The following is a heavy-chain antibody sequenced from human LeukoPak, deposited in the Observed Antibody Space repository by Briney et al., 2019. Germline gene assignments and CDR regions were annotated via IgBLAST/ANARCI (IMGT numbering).Heavy chain of an antibody. V-gene: IGHV3-23*01. J-gene: IGHJ4*02. Sequence: GRSLRLSCAASGFTFSSYAMSWVRQAPGKGLEWVSAISGSGGSTYYADSVKGRFTISRDNSKNTLYLQMNSLRAEDTAVYYCEVPAANWGYFDYWGQGTLVTVSS. CDR2: ISGSGGST. D-gene: IGHD2-2*01. CDR3: EVPAANWGYFDY. CDR1: GFTFSSYA.